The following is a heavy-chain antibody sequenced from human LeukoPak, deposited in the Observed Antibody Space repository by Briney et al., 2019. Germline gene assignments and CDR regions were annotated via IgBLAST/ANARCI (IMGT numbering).Heavy chain of an antibody. J-gene: IGHJ5*02. CDR3: ARAIVVVPAAHGGWFDP. Sequence: SETLSLTCAVYGGSFSGYYWSWIRQPPGKGLEWVGEINHSGCTNYNPSLKSRVTISVDTSKHQFSLKLSSVTAADTAVYYCARAIVVVPAAHGGWFDPWGQGSLVSDSS. D-gene: IGHD2-2*01. CDR2: INHSGCT. CDR1: GGSFSGYY. V-gene: IGHV4-34*01.